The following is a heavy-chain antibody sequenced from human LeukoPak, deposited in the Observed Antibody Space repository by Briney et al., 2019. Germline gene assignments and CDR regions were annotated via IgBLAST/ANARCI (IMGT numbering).Heavy chain of an antibody. J-gene: IGHJ4*02. Sequence: SGPVLVKPTETLTLTCTVSGFSLSNARMGVSWIRQPPGKALEWLAHIFSNDGKSYSTSLKSRLTISKDTSKSQVVLTMTNMDPVDTATYYCARMGSGSPHFDYWGQGTLVTVSS. CDR3: ARMGSGSPHFDY. CDR2: IFSNDGK. D-gene: IGHD1-26*01. V-gene: IGHV2-26*01. CDR1: GFSLSNARMG.